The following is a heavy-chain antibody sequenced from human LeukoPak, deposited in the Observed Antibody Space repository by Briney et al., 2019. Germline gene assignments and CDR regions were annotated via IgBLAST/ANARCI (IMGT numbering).Heavy chain of an antibody. V-gene: IGHV3-23*01. CDR1: GFTFSSYA. Sequence: GGSPRLSCAASGFTFSSYAMIWVRQAPGKGLEWVSAITGTADNTYYAESVKGRFSSSRDNSKNTVYLQLNSLRAEDTAVYYCAKTRGWPYYFDYWGQGTLVTVSS. CDR3: AKTRGWPYYFDY. J-gene: IGHJ4*02. D-gene: IGHD6-19*01. CDR2: ITGTADNT.